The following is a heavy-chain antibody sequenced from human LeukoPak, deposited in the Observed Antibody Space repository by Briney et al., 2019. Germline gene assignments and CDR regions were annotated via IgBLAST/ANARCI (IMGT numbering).Heavy chain of an antibody. J-gene: IGHJ5*02. CDR3: ARKRGQQLVLGGWFDP. V-gene: IGHV3-74*01. D-gene: IGHD6-13*01. Sequence: GGSLRLSCAASGFTFSSYWMHWVRQAPGKGLVWVSRINSDGSSTSYADSVKSRFTISRDKAKNTLYMQMNRLRAEDTAVYYCARKRGQQLVLGGWFDPWGQGTLVTVSS. CDR1: GFTFSSYW. CDR2: INSDGSST.